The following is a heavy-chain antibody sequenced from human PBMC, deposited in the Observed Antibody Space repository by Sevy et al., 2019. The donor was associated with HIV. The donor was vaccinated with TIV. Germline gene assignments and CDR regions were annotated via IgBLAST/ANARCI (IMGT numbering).Heavy chain of an antibody. CDR2: IIPIFGTA. CDR3: AGASRKVDLLRDLYYYYGMDV. V-gene: IGHV1-69*13. Sequence: ASVKVSCKASGGTFSSYAISWVRQAPGQGLEWMGGIIPIFGTANYAQKFQGRVTITADESTSTAYMELSSLGSEDTAVYYCAGASRKVDLLRDLYYYYGMDVWGQGTTVTVSS. D-gene: IGHD1-26*01. J-gene: IGHJ6*02. CDR1: GGTFSSYA.